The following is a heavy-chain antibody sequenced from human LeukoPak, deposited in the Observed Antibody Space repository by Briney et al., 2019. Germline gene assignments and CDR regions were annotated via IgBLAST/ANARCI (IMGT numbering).Heavy chain of an antibody. V-gene: IGHV3-7*01. Sequence: PGGSLRLSCEASGFTLSGYWMTWVRQAPGKGLEWVATIKPDGSERYYVDSVKGRFTISRDNGKNSLFLQMNSLRAEDTAVYYCARAVISAADRWGQGTLVTVSS. CDR1: GFTLSGYW. CDR3: ARAVISAADR. J-gene: IGHJ5*02. CDR2: IKPDGSER. D-gene: IGHD2-2*01.